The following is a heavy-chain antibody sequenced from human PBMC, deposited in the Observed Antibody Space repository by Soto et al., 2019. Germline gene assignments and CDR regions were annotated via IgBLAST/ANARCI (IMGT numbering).Heavy chain of an antibody. Sequence: QVQLVESGGGVVQPGRSLRLSCAASGFTFSSYGMHWVRQAPGKGLEWVAVIWYDGSNKYYADSVKGRFTISRDNSKNTLYLQMNSLRAEDTAVYYCARVWGAVTTIDYWGQGTLVTVSS. CDR2: IWYDGSNK. J-gene: IGHJ4*02. CDR1: GFTFSSYG. V-gene: IGHV3-33*01. CDR3: ARVWGAVTTIDY. D-gene: IGHD4-17*01.